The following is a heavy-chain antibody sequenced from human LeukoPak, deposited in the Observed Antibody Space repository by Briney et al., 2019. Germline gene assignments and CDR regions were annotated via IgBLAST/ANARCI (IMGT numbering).Heavy chain of an antibody. CDR2: INHSGST. Sequence: SETLSLTCAVYGGSFSGYCWSWIRQPPGKGLEWIGEINHSGSTNYNPSLKSRVTISVDTSKNQFSLKLSSVTAADTAVYYCARRRAKHAFDIWGQGTMVTVSS. J-gene: IGHJ3*02. V-gene: IGHV4-34*01. CDR3: ARRRAKHAFDI. CDR1: GGSFSGYC.